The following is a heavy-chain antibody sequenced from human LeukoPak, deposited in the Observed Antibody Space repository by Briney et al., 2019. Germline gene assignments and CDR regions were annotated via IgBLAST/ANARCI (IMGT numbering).Heavy chain of an antibody. D-gene: IGHD6-6*01. CDR2: IYYSGST. Sequence: SETLSLTCTVSGGSISSYYWSWIRQPPGKGLEWIGYIYYSGSTNYNPSLKSRVTISVDTSMNQFSLKLSSVTAADTAVYYCARVDPDSSSTLEVFDYWGQGTLVTVSS. J-gene: IGHJ4*02. CDR3: ARVDPDSSSTLEVFDY. V-gene: IGHV4-59*01. CDR1: GGSISSYY.